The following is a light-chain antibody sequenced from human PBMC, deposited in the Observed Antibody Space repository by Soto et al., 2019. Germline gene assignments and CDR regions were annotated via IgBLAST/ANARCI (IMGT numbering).Light chain of an antibody. Sequence: QSVLTQPPSVSAAPGQKVTISCSGSSSNIGNNYVSWYQQLPGTAPKVLIYDNNNRPSGIPDRFSGSKSGTSATLGITGLQTGDEADYYCGTGDSSLSVHVFGTGTKLTVL. CDR3: GTGDSSLSVHV. J-gene: IGLJ1*01. CDR1: SSNIGNNY. V-gene: IGLV1-51*01. CDR2: DNN.